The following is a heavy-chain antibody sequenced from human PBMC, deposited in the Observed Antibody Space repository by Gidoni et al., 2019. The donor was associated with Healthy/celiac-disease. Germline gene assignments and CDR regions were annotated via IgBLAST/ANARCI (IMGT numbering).Heavy chain of an antibody. J-gene: IGHJ4*02. CDR2: ISYYGRNK. CDR3: ANLPPGALRTGEHLPTDY. CDR1: GFTFSSYC. V-gene: IGHV3-30*18. Sequence: VQLVESGGGAVQPGRSLSLSCAASGFTFSSYCLHWVRLAPGKGLEWVAVISYYGRNKYYADSVKGRFNISRDNSKNTLYLKMNSLRAEDTAVYYCANLPPGALRTGEHLPTDYWGQGTLVTVSS. D-gene: IGHD7-27*01.